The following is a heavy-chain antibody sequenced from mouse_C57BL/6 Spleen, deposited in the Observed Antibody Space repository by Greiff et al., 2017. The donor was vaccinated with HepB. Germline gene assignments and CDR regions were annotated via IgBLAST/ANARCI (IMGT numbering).Heavy chain of an antibody. Sequence: EVKLVESGPGLVKPSQSLSLTCSVTGYSITSGYYWNWIRQFPGNKLEWMGYISYDGSNNYNPSLKNRISITRDTSKNQFFLKLNSVTTEDTATYYCARGYKGYYAMDYWGQGTSVTVSS. CDR2: ISYDGSN. J-gene: IGHJ4*01. CDR1: GYSITSGYY. V-gene: IGHV3-6*01. D-gene: IGHD1-3*01. CDR3: ARGYKGYYAMDY.